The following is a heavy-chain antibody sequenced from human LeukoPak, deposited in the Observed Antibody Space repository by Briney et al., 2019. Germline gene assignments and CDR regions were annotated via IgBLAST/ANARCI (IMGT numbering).Heavy chain of an antibody. J-gene: IGHJ4*02. CDR1: GYTFISYG. D-gene: IGHD6-13*01. CDR3: ARPNTDAAGYYFDY. V-gene: IGHV1-18*01. Sequence: ASVKVSCKASGYTFISYGVSWVRQAPGQGLEWMGWIDTYGGSTNYAQNLQGRVTVTTDTSTTTVYMELRSLRSDDTAVYCCARPNTDAAGYYFDYWGQGTLVTVSS. CDR2: IDTYGGST.